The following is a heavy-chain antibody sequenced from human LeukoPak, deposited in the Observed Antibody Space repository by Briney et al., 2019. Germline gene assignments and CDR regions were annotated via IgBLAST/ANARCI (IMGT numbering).Heavy chain of an antibody. CDR2: IKSKTDGGTT. Sequence: GGSLRLSCAASGFTFSNAWMSWVRQAPGKGLEWVGRIKSKTDGGTTDYAAPVKGRFTISRDDSKNTLYLQMNSLKTEDTAVYYCTTELTVTFLYYYYYYMDVWGKGTTVTVSS. D-gene: IGHD4-17*01. CDR1: GFTFSNAW. J-gene: IGHJ6*03. CDR3: TTELTVTFLYYYYYYMDV. V-gene: IGHV3-15*01.